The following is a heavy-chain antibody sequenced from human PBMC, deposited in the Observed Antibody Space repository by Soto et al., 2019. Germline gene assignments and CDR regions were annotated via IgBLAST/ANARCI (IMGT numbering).Heavy chain of an antibody. CDR1: GFTFSSYG. CDR3: AKDRMGAGVRGYFDY. V-gene: IGHV3-30*18. Sequence: ESGGGVVQPGRSLRLSCAASGFTFSSYGMHWVRQAPGKGLEWVAVIIYDGRTKYYADSVKGRFTISRDNSKMTLYLQMNSLRAEDTSVYYCAKDRMGAGVRGYFDYWGQGTLVTVSS. D-gene: IGHD3-10*01. J-gene: IGHJ4*02. CDR2: IIYDGRTK.